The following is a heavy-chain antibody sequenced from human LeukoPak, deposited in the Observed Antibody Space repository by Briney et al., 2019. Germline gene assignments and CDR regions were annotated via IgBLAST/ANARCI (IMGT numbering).Heavy chain of an antibody. D-gene: IGHD5-18*01. J-gene: IGHJ4*02. CDR1: GGTISSYY. Sequence: SETLSLTCTASGGTISSYYWSWIRQPPGKGLEWIGYIYYSGSTNYNPSLKSRVTISVDTSKNQFSLTLSSVTAADTAVYYCARGQKYRNGYTVTELGSGYFDYWGQGTLVTVSS. CDR3: ARGQKYRNGYTVTELGSGYFDY. V-gene: IGHV4-59*01. CDR2: IYYSGST.